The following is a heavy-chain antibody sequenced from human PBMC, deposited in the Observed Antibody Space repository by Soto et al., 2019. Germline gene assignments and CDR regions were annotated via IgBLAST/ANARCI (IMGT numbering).Heavy chain of an antibody. D-gene: IGHD6-19*01. CDR1: GYTFTSYD. CDR3: ARVTGVAGRDAFDI. CDR2: MNPNSGNT. Sequence: QVKLVQSGAEVKKPGASVNVSCKASGYTFTSYDINWERQATGQGLEWMGWMNPNSGNTGYAQKFQGRFTMTRNTSICPAYMQLSSLRCEATAVYYCARVTGVAGRDAFDIWGQGIMVTVSS. J-gene: IGHJ3*02. V-gene: IGHV1-8*01.